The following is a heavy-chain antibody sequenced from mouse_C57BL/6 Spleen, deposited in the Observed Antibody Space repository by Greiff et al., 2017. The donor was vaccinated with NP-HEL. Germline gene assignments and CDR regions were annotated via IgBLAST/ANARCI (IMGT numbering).Heavy chain of an antibody. D-gene: IGHD2-3*01. V-gene: IGHV5-4*01. CDR3: AREGGWLLLYFDY. CDR1: GFTFSSYA. CDR2: ISDGGSYT. J-gene: IGHJ2*01. Sequence: VVESGGGLVKPGGSLKLSCAASGFTFSSYAMSWVRQTPEKRLEWVATISDGGSYTYYPDNVKGRFTISRDNAKNNLYLQMSHLKSEDTAMYYCAREGGWLLLYFDYWGQGTTLTVSS.